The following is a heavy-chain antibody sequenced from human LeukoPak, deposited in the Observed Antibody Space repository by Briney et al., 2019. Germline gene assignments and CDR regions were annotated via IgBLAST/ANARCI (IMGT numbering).Heavy chain of an antibody. CDR2: ISDRGGST. V-gene: IGHV3-23*01. J-gene: IGHJ4*02. CDR1: GFTFSSYA. Sequence: GGSLRLSCAASGFTFSSYAMSWVRQAPGKGLEWVSAISDRGGSTYYADSVKGRFTISRDNSKNTLYLQMNSLRAEDTALYYCAKPPTGLAHDYGDYVFDYWGQGTLVTVSS. D-gene: IGHD4-17*01. CDR3: AKPPTGLAHDYGDYVFDY.